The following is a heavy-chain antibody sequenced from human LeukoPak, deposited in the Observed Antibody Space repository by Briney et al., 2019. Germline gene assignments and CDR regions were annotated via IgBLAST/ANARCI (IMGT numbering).Heavy chain of an antibody. CDR2: ISPDGSEK. Sequence: GGSLILSCATSGFSFSGTWMTWVRQAPGKGLECITNISPDGSEKYYLDSVKGRFTVSRDNAKKLVYLQMNSLRVEDTAIYFCATDLNHDSGGWGQGTLVTVSS. J-gene: IGHJ4*02. D-gene: IGHD1-26*01. CDR1: GFSFSGTW. V-gene: IGHV3-7*01. CDR3: ATDLNHDSGG.